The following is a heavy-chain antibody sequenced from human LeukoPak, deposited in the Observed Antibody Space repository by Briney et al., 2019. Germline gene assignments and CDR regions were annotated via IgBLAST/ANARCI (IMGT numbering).Heavy chain of an antibody. J-gene: IGHJ6*02. V-gene: IGHV5-51*01. CDR1: GYNFPNYW. Sequence: GESLKISCKGSGYNFPNYWIGWVRQMPGKGLEWMGFINPGDSATIYSPSFQGQVTISADKSISTAYLQWSSLKASDTAMYYCARQKYDYYYYGMDVWGQGTTVTVSS. CDR3: ARQKYDYYYYGMDV. D-gene: IGHD2/OR15-2a*01. CDR2: INPGDSAT.